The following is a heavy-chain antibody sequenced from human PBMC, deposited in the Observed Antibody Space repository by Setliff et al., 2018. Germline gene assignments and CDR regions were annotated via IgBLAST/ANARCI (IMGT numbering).Heavy chain of an antibody. V-gene: IGHV1-18*01. CDR1: GYTFTNYG. D-gene: IGHD1-7*01. Sequence: VASVKVSCKASGYTFTNYGIAWVRQAPGQGLDWMGWINAYSGNTVYAPKFQGRVTMTTDNAKNTLYLQMSSLRADDTAMYYCARDQFRNSGGLYSWGQGTLVTVSS. CDR2: INAYSGNT. CDR3: ARDQFRNSGGLYS. J-gene: IGHJ5*02.